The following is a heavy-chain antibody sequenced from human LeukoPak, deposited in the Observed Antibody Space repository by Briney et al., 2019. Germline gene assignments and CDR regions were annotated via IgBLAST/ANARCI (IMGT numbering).Heavy chain of an antibody. CDR2: ISGSGGST. Sequence: PGGSLRLSCAASGFTFSSYATSWVRQAPGKGLEWVSAISGSGGSTYYADSVKGRFTISRDNSKNTLYLQMNSLRAEDTAVYYCAKDFLITRVGVYYYGMDVWGQGTTVTVSS. CDR1: GFTFSSYA. D-gene: IGHD4-23*01. CDR3: AKDFLITRVGVYYYGMDV. J-gene: IGHJ6*02. V-gene: IGHV3-23*01.